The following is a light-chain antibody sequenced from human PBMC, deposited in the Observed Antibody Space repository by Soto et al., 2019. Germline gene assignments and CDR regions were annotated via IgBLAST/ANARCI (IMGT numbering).Light chain of an antibody. Sequence: QSVLTQPSSVSGSPGQSITISCTGTISDVGGYNYVSWYQQHPGNAPKLMIYEVSNRPSGVSNRFSGSKSGNTASLTISGLQAEDEADYYCSSYTSTTFYVFGTGTKVTVL. J-gene: IGLJ1*01. CDR3: SSYTSTTFYV. CDR2: EVS. CDR1: ISDVGGYNY. V-gene: IGLV2-14*01.